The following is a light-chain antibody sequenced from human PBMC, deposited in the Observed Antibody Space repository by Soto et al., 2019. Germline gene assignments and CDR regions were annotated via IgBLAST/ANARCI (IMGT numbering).Light chain of an antibody. CDR1: QSVRSW. Sequence: DIQMTQSPSTLSASVGDRVTITCRASQSVRSWLAWYQQKPGKAPKFLIYDASSLESGVPSRFSGSGSGTEFTLTISSLQPDDFATYYCQQYDNYPLTLGGGTKVDIK. CDR2: DAS. J-gene: IGKJ4*01. V-gene: IGKV1-5*01. CDR3: QQYDNYPLT.